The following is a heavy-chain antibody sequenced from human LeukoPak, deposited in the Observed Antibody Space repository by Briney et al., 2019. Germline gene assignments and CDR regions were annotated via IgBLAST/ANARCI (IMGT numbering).Heavy chain of an antibody. CDR1: GGSLISTY. Sequence: SETLSLTCTVSGGSLISTYWTCIRQPAGKGLEWIGRIYTSGSTNYNPSLKSRVTMSVDTSKNQFSLKLSSVTAADTAVYYCARKETAMAPFDYWGQGTLVTVSS. D-gene: IGHD5-18*01. CDR3: ARKETAMAPFDY. CDR2: IYTSGST. V-gene: IGHV4-4*07. J-gene: IGHJ4*02.